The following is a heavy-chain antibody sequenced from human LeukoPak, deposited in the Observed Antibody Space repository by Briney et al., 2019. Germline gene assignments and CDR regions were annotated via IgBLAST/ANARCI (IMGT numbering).Heavy chain of an antibody. D-gene: IGHD6-13*01. J-gene: IGHJ5*02. CDR3: ARSGSSWPKFWFDP. CDR2: IYTSGST. CDR1: ADSISSYY. V-gene: IGHV4-4*07. Sequence: PSETLSLTFTVSADSISSYYWHWIRQPAGKGLEWIGRIYTSGSTDYNPPLESRVTMSVDTSKNQFSLKLSSVTAADTAVYYCARSGSSWPKFWFDPWGQGTLVTVSS.